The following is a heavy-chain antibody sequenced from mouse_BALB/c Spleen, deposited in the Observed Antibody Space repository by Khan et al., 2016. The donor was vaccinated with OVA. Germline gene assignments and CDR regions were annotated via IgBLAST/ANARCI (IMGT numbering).Heavy chain of an antibody. D-gene: IGHD1-1*02. J-gene: IGHJ3*01. CDR3: ARAGYGGFAY. CDR2: ISDGGGST. CDR1: GFSFSDYY. Sequence: EVELVESGGGLVKPGGSLKLSCAASGFSFSDYYMYWIRQTPEKRLEWVATISDGGGSTYYPDSVKGRFTISRDHAKNNLYLQMSSLKYEDTAIYYCARAGYGGFAYWGQGTLVTVSA. V-gene: IGHV5-4*02.